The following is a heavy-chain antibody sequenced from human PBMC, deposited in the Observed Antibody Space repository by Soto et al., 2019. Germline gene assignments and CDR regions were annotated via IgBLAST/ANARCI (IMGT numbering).Heavy chain of an antibody. V-gene: IGHV1-69*13. J-gene: IGHJ5*02. CDR1: GGTFSSYA. D-gene: IGHD1-1*01. CDR2: IIPIFGTA. CDR3: ASGTGTTPGPWFDP. Sequence: SVKVFCKASGGTFSSYAISWVRQAPGQGLEWMGGIIPIFGTANYAQKFQGRVTITADESTSTAYMELSSLRSEDTAVYYCASGTGTTPGPWFDPWGQGTLVTVSS.